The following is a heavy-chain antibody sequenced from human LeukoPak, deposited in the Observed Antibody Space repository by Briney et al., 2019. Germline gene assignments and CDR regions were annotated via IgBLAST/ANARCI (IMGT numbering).Heavy chain of an antibody. CDR2: INHSGST. Sequence: SETLSLTCAVYGGSFSGYYWSWIRQPPGKGLEWIGEINHSGSTNYNPSLKSRVTISVDTSKNQFSLKLSSVTAADTAVYYCARVPSVLEIQLWQYYYYGMDVWGQGTTVTVSS. CDR3: ARVPSVLEIQLWQYYYYGMDV. V-gene: IGHV4-34*01. D-gene: IGHD5-18*01. J-gene: IGHJ6*02. CDR1: GGSFSGYY.